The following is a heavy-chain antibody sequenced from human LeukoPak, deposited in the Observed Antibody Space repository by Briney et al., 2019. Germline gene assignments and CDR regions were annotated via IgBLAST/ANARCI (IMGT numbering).Heavy chain of an antibody. CDR1: GFTFSSYS. Sequence: GGSLRLSCAASGFTFSSYSMNWVRQAPGKGLEWVSSISSSSSYIYYADSVKGRFTISRDNAKNSLYLQMNSLRAEDTAVYYCGKVLFPVYDNFWGSFPGGYLANWAKETLSTVSS. D-gene: IGHD3-16*01. CDR2: ISSSSSYI. J-gene: IGHJ4*02. V-gene: IGHV3-21*01. CDR3: GKVLFPVYDNFWGSFPGGYLAN.